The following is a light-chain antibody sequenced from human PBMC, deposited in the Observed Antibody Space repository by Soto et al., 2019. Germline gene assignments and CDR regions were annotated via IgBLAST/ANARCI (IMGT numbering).Light chain of an antibody. V-gene: IGKV3-11*01. J-gene: IGKJ2*03. CDR3: QQYNSWYS. Sequence: EIVLTQSPATLSLSPGERATLSCRASQSVSSYLAWYQQKPGQAPRLLIYDASNRATGIPARFSGSGSGTDFTLTISSLEPEDFATYYCQQYNSWYSFGQGTKLEI. CDR2: DAS. CDR1: QSVSSY.